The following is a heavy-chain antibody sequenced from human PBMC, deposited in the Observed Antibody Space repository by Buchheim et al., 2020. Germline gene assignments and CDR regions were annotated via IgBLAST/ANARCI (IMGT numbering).Heavy chain of an antibody. CDR1: GGSFSGYY. V-gene: IGHV4-34*01. CDR3: ARGRRITFGGVIALSPSDY. D-gene: IGHD3-16*02. J-gene: IGHJ4*02. CDR2: INHSGST. Sequence: QVQLQQWGAGLLKPSETLSLTCAVYGGSFSGYYWSWIRQPPGKGLEWIGEINHSGSTNYNPSLKSRVTISVDTSKNQFSLKLSSVTAADTAVYYCARGRRITFGGVIALSPSDYWGQGTL.